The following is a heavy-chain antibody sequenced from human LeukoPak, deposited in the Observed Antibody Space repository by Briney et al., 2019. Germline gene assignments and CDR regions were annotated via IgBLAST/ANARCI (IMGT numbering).Heavy chain of an antibody. V-gene: IGHV3-21*04. CDR3: AKEGRSLQTY. CDR2: ISSSSSYI. Sequence: GGSLRLSCAASGFTFSSYSMNWVRQAPGKGLEWVSSISSSSSYIYYADSVKGRFTISRDNAKNSLYLQMNSLRVEDTAVYYCAKEGRSLQTYWGQGTLVTVSS. D-gene: IGHD5-24*01. CDR1: GFTFSSYS. J-gene: IGHJ4*02.